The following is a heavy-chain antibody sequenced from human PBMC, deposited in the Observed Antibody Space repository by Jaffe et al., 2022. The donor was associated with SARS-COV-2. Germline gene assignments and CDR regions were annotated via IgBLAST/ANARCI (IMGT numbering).Heavy chain of an antibody. CDR3: ARSSGFQYFDY. V-gene: IGHV4-59*01. J-gene: IGHJ4*02. Sequence: QVQLQESGPGLVKPSETLSLTCTVSGGSISSYYWNWVRQPPGKGLEWIGYIYYSGSTNYNPSLKSRVTISVDTSKKQFSLKLNSVTAADTAVYYCARSSGFQYFDYWGQGTLVTVSS. CDR2: IYYSGST. CDR1: GGSISSYY. D-gene: IGHD3-22*01.